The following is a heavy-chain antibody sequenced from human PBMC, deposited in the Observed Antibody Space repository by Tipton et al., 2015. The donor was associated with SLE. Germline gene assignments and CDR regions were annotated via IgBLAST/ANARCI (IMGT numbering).Heavy chain of an antibody. J-gene: IGHJ2*01. D-gene: IGHD6-6*01. CDR2: IRYDGSNK. CDR3: AKEKMRDSSSGERRSFDL. V-gene: IGHV3-30*02. CDR1: GFTFSSYG. Sequence: SLRLSCAASGFTFSSYGMHWVRQAPGKGLEGVAFIRYDGSNKYYANSVKGRFTISRDNSKNTLYLQMNSLRAEDTAVYYCAKEKMRDSSSGERRSFDLWGRGTLVTVSS.